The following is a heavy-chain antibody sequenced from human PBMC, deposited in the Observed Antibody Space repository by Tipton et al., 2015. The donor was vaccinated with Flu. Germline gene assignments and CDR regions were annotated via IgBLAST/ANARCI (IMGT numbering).Heavy chain of an antibody. CDR3: AREGGVVVSDIDAFDV. CDR2: ISYDGRNK. J-gene: IGHJ3*01. CDR1: GFTFSNYG. V-gene: IGHV3-30*19. Sequence: QVQLVQSGGGVVQPGRSLRLSCAASGFTFSNYGMHWLRQAAGKGLEWVPFISYDGRNKYYADSMRGRFTISRDNSKNTLYLQMHSLQTEDTAVYYCAREGGVVVSDIDAFDVCGQGTMVTVSS. D-gene: IGHD2-21*01.